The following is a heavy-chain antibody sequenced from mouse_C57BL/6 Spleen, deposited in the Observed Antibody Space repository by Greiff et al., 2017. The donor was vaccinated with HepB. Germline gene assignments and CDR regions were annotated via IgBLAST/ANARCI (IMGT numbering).Heavy chain of an antibody. CDR3: AREGSSYYGSDYYAMDY. CDR2: IYYSGTI. V-gene: IGHV3-5*01. J-gene: IGHJ4*01. Sequence: DVQLQESGPGLVKPSQTVFLTCTVTGISITTGNYRWSWIRQFPGNKLEWIGYIYYSGTITYNPSLTSRTTITRDTPKNQFFLEMNSLTAEDTATYYCAREGSSYYGSDYYAMDYWGQGTSVTVSS. D-gene: IGHD1-1*01. CDR1: GISITTGNYR.